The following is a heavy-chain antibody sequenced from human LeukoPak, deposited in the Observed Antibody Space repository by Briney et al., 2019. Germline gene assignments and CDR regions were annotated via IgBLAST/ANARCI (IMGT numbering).Heavy chain of an antibody. V-gene: IGHV3-7*01. CDR3: ARDGAAAVNY. CDR2: IKEDGSET. J-gene: IGHJ4*02. CDR1: AFAFSSNW. Sequence: GGSLRLSCVASAFAFSSNWMSWVRQAPGKGLEWVASIKEDGSETYYVDSVKGRFTISRDNAKNTLYLQMNSLRAEDTAVYYCARDGAAAVNYWGQGTLVTVSS. D-gene: IGHD6-25*01.